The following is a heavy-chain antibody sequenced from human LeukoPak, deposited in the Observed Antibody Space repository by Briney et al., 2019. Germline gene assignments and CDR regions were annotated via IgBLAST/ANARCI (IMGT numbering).Heavy chain of an antibody. J-gene: IGHJ4*02. CDR1: GFTFSSYS. CDR2: ISSSSYI. V-gene: IGHV3-21*01. D-gene: IGHD6-19*01. Sequence: GGSLRLSCAASGFTFSSYSMNWVRQAPGKGLEWVSSISSSSYIYYADSVKGRFTISRDNAKNSLYLQMNSLRAEDTAVYYCARGNTGRYSSGWYEGYHFDYWGQGTLVTVSS. CDR3: ARGNTGRYSSGWYEGYHFDY.